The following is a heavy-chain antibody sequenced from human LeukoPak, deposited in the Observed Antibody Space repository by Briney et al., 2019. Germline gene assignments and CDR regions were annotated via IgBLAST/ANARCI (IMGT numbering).Heavy chain of an antibody. V-gene: IGHV4-59*08. CDR3: ARPTRGYTSGRHYYLAYYSVD. J-gene: IGHJ6*03. D-gene: IGHD3-10*01. CDR2: VYYSGST. Sequence: PSETLGHTSKQPHASLCNYIANRVSQSPGKGLEWIGYVYYSGSTDYNPSLKSRVTISLDTSKKLLPLRLTQETAAATGVYYCARPTRGYTSGRHYYLAYYSVDWGKGTTITVSS. CDR1: HASLCNYI.